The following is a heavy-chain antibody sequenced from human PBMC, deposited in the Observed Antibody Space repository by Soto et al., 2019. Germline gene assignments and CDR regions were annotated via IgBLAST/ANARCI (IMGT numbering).Heavy chain of an antibody. CDR1: GSHFTSYG. J-gene: IGHJ5*02. Sequence: ASVKVSCKASGSHFTSYGISWVRQAPEPGLEGMGWVSAYNGNTNFAQKLQGLGTMTTDTSKSTAYMELRSLRSDDTPLYYRARARPPMVGGTPRAWFDRRGQGTRVTV. CDR2: VSAYNGNT. V-gene: IGHV1-18*01. D-gene: IGHD1-26*01. CDR3: ARARPPMVGGTPRAWFDR.